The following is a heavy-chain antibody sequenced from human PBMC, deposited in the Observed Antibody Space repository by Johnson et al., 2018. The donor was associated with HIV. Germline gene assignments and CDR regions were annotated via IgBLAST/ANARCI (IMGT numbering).Heavy chain of an antibody. CDR3: TKDLVSWNGIWREAFDI. V-gene: IGHV3-30*02. J-gene: IGHJ3*02. CDR2: IHYDGTKK. CDR1: GFTFSSYG. D-gene: IGHD1-1*01. Sequence: QVQLVESGGGVAQRGGSLRLSCAASGFTFSSYGMHWVRQAPGKGLEWVATIHYDGTKKEYAESVKGRFTITRDNSKKTVYMQMNSLRDEDTAVYYCTKDLVSWNGIWREAFDIWGQGTMVTVS.